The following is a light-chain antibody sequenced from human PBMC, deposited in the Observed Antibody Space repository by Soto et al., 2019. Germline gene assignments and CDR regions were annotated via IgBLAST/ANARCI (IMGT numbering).Light chain of an antibody. CDR2: AAS. Sequence: DIQMTQSPSSLSASVGDRVTITCRASQGISNYLAWYQQKPGKVPKLLIYAASTLQSGVPSRFSGSGSGTDXTLXXSXLQPEDVAXXXXXKYNSAPLTFGGGTKVEIK. J-gene: IGKJ4*01. CDR3: XKYNSAPLT. V-gene: IGKV1-27*01. CDR1: QGISNY.